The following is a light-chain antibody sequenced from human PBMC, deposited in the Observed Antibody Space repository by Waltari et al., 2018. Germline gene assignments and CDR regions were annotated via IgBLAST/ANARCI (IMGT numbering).Light chain of an antibody. CDR1: RNDVGTYKL. Sequence: QSALTQPATVSGSPGQSITIACTGTRNDVGTYKLISWYQQHPGKAPKLMIYEVTKRPSGVSSRFSASRSGNTASLTISGLQAEDEADYYCCSYNDGPYVFGTGTKVTVL. CDR2: EVT. CDR3: CSYNDGPYV. J-gene: IGLJ1*01. V-gene: IGLV2-23*02.